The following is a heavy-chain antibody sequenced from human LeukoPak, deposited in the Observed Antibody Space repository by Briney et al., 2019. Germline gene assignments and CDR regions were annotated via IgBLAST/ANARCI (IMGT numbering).Heavy chain of an antibody. CDR3: AKTTAGYSSGRYPGWPNY. V-gene: IGHV3-23*01. CDR2: ISGGGGNT. J-gene: IGHJ4*02. D-gene: IGHD6-19*01. CDR1: GFTFNNYA. Sequence: PGGSLRLSCAASGFTFNNYAIYWVRQAPGKGLEWVSGISGGGGNTYYADSVKGRFSVSRDNSRNTVFLQMHSLRAEDTALYYCAKTTAGYSSGRYPGWPNYWGQGTLVTVSS.